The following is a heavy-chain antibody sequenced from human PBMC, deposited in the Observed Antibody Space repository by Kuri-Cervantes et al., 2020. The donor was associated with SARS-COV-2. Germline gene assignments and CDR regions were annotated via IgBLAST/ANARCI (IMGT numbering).Heavy chain of an antibody. D-gene: IGHD4-11*01. CDR2: ISSSSSYI. CDR3: ARDRDSNYWWDY. CDR1: GGSISSSS. J-gene: IGHJ4*02. V-gene: IGHV3-21*01. Sequence: GGSLRLSCTVSGGSISSSSYYWGWIRQPPGKGLEWVSSISSSSSYIYYADSVKGRFTISRDNAKNSLYLQMNSLRAEDTAVYYCARDRDSNYWWDYWGQGTLVTVSS.